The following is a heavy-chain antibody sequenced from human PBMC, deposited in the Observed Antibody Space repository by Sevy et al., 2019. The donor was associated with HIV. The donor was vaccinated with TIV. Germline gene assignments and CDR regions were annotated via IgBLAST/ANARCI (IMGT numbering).Heavy chain of an antibody. CDR3: ARAVPATDAFDI. CDR1: GFTFTSYS. Sequence: GGSLRLSCAASGFTFTSYSMHWVRQAPGKGLEWVSSISGISNYIYYAYSVKGRFSISRDNAKNSLYLQMNSLRAEDTAVFYCARAVPATDAFDIWGQGTLVTVSS. D-gene: IGHD6-19*01. J-gene: IGHJ3*02. V-gene: IGHV3-21*01. CDR2: ISGISNYI.